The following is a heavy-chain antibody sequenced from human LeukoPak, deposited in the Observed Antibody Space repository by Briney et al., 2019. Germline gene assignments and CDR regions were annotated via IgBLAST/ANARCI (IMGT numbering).Heavy chain of an antibody. J-gene: IGHJ4*02. Sequence: GGSLRLSCAVSGFTFSSYAMNWVRQAPGKGLEWVSGISGSGAGTYYADSVKGRFTISRDNSKNTLYLQMNSLRAEDTAVYYCAKMVRGFYTISYYFDYWGQGTLVTVSS. D-gene: IGHD3-10*01. CDR1: GFTFSSYA. V-gene: IGHV3-23*01. CDR3: AKMVRGFYTISYYFDY. CDR2: ISGSGAGT.